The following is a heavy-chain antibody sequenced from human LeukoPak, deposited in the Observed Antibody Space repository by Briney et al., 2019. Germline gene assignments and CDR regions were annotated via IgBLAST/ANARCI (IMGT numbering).Heavy chain of an antibody. V-gene: IGHV4-59*01. CDR1: GGSISSYY. J-gene: IGHJ6*04. CDR2: IYYSGST. CDR3: ARDRDDILTGPYMDV. D-gene: IGHD3-9*01. Sequence: SETLSLTCTVSGGSISSYYWSWIRQPPGKGLEWIGYIYYSGSTNYNPSLKSRVTISLDTSKNQFSLKVSSVTAADTAVYYCARDRDDILTGPYMDVWGKGTTVTVSS.